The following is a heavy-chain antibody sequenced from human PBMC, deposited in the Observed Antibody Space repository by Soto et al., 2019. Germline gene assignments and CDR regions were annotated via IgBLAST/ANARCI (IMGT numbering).Heavy chain of an antibody. CDR2: VLYDGRNK. CDR1: GFTFSSYG. D-gene: IGHD3-22*01. CDR3: AKAGYYESSGYYELDY. V-gene: IGHV3-30*18. J-gene: IGHJ4*02. Sequence: QVQLVESGGGVVQPGRSLRLSCAASGFTFSSYGMHWVRQAPGKGLEWVAVVLYDGRNKYYADSVKGRFTISRDNSKNTVYLQMNSLRAEDTAVYYCAKAGYYESSGYYELDYWGQGTRVTVSS.